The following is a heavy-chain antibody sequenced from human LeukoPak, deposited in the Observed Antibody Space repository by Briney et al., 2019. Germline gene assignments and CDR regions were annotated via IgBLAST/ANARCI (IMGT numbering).Heavy chain of an antibody. CDR2: IYYTGST. J-gene: IGHJ3*02. Sequence: SETLSLTCTISGGSVSDYYWSWIRQSPGKGLEWIGYIYYTGSTSYNPSLKSRVTISADTSKNEFSLKLNSVTAADTAVYYCAREGLAARRGAFDIWGQGTVVSVSS. CDR3: AREGLAARRGAFDI. V-gene: IGHV4-59*02. D-gene: IGHD6-6*01. CDR1: GGSVSDYY.